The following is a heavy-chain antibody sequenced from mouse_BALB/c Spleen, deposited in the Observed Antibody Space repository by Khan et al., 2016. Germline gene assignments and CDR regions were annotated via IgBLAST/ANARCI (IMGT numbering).Heavy chain of an antibody. CDR1: GFTFNTYA. J-gene: IGHJ1*01. CDR3: VRQNLRWYFDV. CDR2: IRTKSNNLST. D-gene: IGHD6-1*01. Sequence: EVQLVESGGGLVQPKGSLKLSCAASGFTFNTYAMDWVRQAPGKGLEWVARIRTKSNNLSTYYADSVKDRFTIYRDDSQSMLYLQMNNLKTEDTAMYYCVRQNLRWYFDVWCAVTTVTVSS. V-gene: IGHV10-1*02.